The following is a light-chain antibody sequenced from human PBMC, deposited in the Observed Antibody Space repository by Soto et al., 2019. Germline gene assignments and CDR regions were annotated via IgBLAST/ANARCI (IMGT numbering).Light chain of an antibody. CDR1: QSISSW. J-gene: IGKJ1*01. Sequence: DIQMTQSPSTLSASVGDRVTITCRASQSISSWLAWYQQKPGKAPKLLIYDASSLESGVPSRFSGRGSGTHFTLTITSLQREDSATYFCQHSYNTPPTFGQGTRWIS. CDR2: DAS. V-gene: IGKV1-5*01. CDR3: QHSYNTPPT.